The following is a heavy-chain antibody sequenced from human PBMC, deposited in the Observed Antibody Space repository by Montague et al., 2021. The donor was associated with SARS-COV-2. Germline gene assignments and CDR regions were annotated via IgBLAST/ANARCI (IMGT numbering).Heavy chain of an antibody. CDR3: ARVGRQQLVRLSGMDV. CDR1: GGSISSSSYY. D-gene: IGHD6-13*01. J-gene: IGHJ6*02. V-gene: IGHV4-39*07. CDR2: IYYSGST. Sequence: SETLSLTCTLSGGSISSSSYYWGWIRQPPGKGLEWIGSIYYSGSTYYXPSPKSRVTISVDTSKNQFSLKLSSVTAADTAVYYCARVGRQQLVRLSGMDVWGQGTTVTVSS.